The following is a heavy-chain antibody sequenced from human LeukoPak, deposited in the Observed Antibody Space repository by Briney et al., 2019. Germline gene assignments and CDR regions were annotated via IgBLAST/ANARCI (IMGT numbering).Heavy chain of an antibody. V-gene: IGHV4-61*02. CDR2: IYTSGST. CDR3: ARGVAKTMPWIQLWSDTTYFDY. Sequence: PSETLSLTCTVSGGSISSSSYYWGWIRQPAGKGLEWIGRIYTSGSTNYNPSLKSRVTISVDTSKNQFSLKLSSVTAADTAVYYCARGVAKTMPWIQLWSDTTYFDYWGQGTLVTVSS. J-gene: IGHJ4*02. D-gene: IGHD5-18*01. CDR1: GGSISSSSYY.